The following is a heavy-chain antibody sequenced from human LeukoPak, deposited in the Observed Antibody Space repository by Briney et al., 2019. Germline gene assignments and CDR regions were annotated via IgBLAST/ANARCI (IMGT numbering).Heavy chain of an antibody. CDR3: AKDGRSWASH. V-gene: IGHV3-23*01. Sequence: GGSLRLSCAASGFTFSKYAMSWVRQAPGKGPEWVSGITNSGGGPSSADSVKGRFTISRDNSKNTLYLQMNSLRVEDTAFYYCAKDGRSWASHWGQGTLVTVSS. CDR1: GFTFSKYA. D-gene: IGHD2-15*01. CDR2: ITNSGGGP. J-gene: IGHJ4*02.